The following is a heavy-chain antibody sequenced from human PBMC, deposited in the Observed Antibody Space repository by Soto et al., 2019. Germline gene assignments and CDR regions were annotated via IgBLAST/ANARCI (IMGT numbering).Heavy chain of an antibody. V-gene: IGHV4-59*01. Sequence: LSLTCTVSGGSISSYYWSWIRQPPGKGLEWIGYIYYSGSTNYNPSLKSRVTISVDTSKNQFSLKLSSVTAADTAVYYCARFGTGTTALNWFDPWGQGTLVTVSS. CDR3: ARFGTGTTALNWFDP. CDR1: GGSISSYY. J-gene: IGHJ5*02. CDR2: IYYSGST. D-gene: IGHD1-7*01.